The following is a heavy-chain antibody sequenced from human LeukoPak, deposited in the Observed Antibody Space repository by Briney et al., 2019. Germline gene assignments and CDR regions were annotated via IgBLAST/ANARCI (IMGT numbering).Heavy chain of an antibody. V-gene: IGHV1-8*03. CDR2: MNPNSGNT. CDR1: GYTFTSYD. Sequence: ASVKVSCKASGYTFTSYDINWVRQATGQGLEWMGWMNPNSGNTGYAQKFQGRVTITRNTSISTAYMELSSLRSEDTAVYYCARNKRSYYDFWSGHEGDNAFDIWGQGTMVTVSS. D-gene: IGHD3-3*01. J-gene: IGHJ3*02. CDR3: ARNKRSYYDFWSGHEGDNAFDI.